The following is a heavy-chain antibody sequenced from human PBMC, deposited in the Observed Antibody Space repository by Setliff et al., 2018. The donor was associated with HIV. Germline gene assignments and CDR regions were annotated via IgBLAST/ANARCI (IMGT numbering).Heavy chain of an antibody. CDR3: ARSSRVVYAMVDYYYMDV. D-gene: IGHD2-8*02. Sequence: PSETLSLTCAVSGYSISSDYYWAWIRQPPGKGLEWIATIYHSGTTFHNPSLKSRVSMSVDTSKNQFSLKLSSVTAADTAVYYCARSSRVVYAMVDYYYMDVWGKGTTVTVSS. J-gene: IGHJ6*03. V-gene: IGHV4-38-2*01. CDR2: IYHSGTT. CDR1: GYSISSDYY.